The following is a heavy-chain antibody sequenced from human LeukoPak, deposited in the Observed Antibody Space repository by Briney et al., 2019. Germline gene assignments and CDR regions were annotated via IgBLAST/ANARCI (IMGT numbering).Heavy chain of an antibody. CDR3: ATYPFRGYTHYFDS. CDR2: MYYSGST. D-gene: IGHD3-10*01. Sequence: SETLSLTCTVSGGSISSYYWSWIRQPPGKGLEWVAYMYYSGSTNYNPSLKSRVTISVDTSKNQFSLKLRSVTAADTAVYYCATYPFRGYTHYFDSWGQGILVTVSS. CDR1: GGSISSYY. J-gene: IGHJ4*02. V-gene: IGHV4-59*01.